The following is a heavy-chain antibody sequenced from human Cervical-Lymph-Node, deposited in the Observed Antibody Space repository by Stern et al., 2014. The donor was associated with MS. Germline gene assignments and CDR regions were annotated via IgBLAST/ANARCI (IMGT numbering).Heavy chain of an antibody. D-gene: IGHD3-22*01. J-gene: IGHJ4*02. Sequence: DQLVESGGGVVQPGRSLRLSCAASGFTFRTYAMHLVRQAPGKGLEWVTVISYDGSTKFYADSVKGRFTISRDNSKSTLYLQMNSLRVEDTAMYYCARAPGDYELDHWGQGTLITVSS. CDR2: ISYDGSTK. CDR3: ARAPGDYELDH. V-gene: IGHV3-30-3*01. CDR1: GFTFRTYA.